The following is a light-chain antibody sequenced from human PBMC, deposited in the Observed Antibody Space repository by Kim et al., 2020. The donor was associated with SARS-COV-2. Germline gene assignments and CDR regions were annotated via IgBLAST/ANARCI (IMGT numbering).Light chain of an antibody. CDR3: HQYGTSPFT. CDR2: GAS. V-gene: IGKV3-20*01. J-gene: IGKJ4*01. Sequence: EIVLTQSPGTLSLSPGERAALSCRASQRVRSNSLAWFQQTPGQAPRLLISGASFRATGIPDRFSGSGSGTDFTLTISRLEPEDFAVYYCHQYGTSPFTFGGGTKVDIK. CDR1: QRVRSNS.